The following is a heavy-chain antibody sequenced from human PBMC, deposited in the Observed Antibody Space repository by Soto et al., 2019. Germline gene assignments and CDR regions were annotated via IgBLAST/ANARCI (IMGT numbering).Heavy chain of an antibody. D-gene: IGHD3-9*01. CDR2: INHSGST. CDR3: ARGPRRGYFDWSFYYYYGMDV. V-gene: IGHV4-34*01. J-gene: IGHJ6*02. CDR1: GGSFSGYY. Sequence: SETLSLTCAVYGGSFSGYYWSWIRQPPGKGLEWIGEINHSGSTNYNPSLKSRVTISVDTSKNQFSLKLSSVTAADTAVYYCARGPRRGYFDWSFYYYYGMDVWGQGTTVTVSS.